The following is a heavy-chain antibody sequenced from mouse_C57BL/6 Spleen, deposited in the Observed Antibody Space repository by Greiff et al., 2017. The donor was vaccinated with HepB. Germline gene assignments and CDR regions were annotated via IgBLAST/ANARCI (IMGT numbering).Heavy chain of an antibody. Sequence: QVQLQQPGAELVKPGASVKLSCKASGYTFTSYWMQWVKQRPGQGLEWIGGIDPSDSYTNYNQKFKGQATLTVDTSSSTAYMQLSSLTAEDSAVYYCASLGFFAYWGQGTLVTVSA. V-gene: IGHV1-50*01. CDR1: GYTFTSYW. D-gene: IGHD2-14*01. CDR3: ASLGFFAY. CDR2: IDPSDSYT. J-gene: IGHJ3*01.